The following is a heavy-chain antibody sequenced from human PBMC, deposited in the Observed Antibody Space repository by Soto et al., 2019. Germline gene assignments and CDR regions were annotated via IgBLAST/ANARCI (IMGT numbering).Heavy chain of an antibody. J-gene: IGHJ4*02. CDR3: ATRWARYSSSWWNFDY. Sequence: VQLLQSGGGLVQPGGSLRLSCAASGFTFSVYAMSWVRQAPGKGLEWVSAISGSGNDTYYADSVKGRFTISRDNSKNTLYLQMNSLRGEDSAVYYCATRWARYSSSWWNFDYWGQGTLVTVSS. CDR1: GFTFSVYA. V-gene: IGHV3-23*01. CDR2: ISGSGNDT. D-gene: IGHD6-13*01.